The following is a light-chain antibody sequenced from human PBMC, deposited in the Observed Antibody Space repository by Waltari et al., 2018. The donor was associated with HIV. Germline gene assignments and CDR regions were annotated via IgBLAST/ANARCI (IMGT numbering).Light chain of an antibody. CDR3: SSYTSSRSVV. J-gene: IGLJ2*01. Sequence: QYALTQPASVSGSPGQSITLSCTGTSSDVGGYNYVSWYQQHPGKAHKLMIYDVNYRPSVVATRFAGSKAGNTASLTISVPYSHDVADYHCSSYTSSRSVVFCRGTKLTLL. CDR2: DVN. V-gene: IGLV2-14*03. CDR1: SSDVGGYNY.